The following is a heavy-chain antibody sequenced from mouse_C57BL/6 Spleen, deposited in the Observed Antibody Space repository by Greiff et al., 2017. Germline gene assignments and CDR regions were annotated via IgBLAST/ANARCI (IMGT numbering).Heavy chain of an antibody. CDR3: ARGDGYYFDD. V-gene: IGHV1-64*01. CDR1: GYTFTSYW. Sequence: VQLQQPGAELVKPGASVKLSCKASGYTFTSYWMSLVKQRPGQGLEWIGMIHPNSGSTNYNEKFKSKATLTVDKSSSTAYMQLRSLTSEDSAVYYCARGDGYYFDDWGKGTTLTVSS. D-gene: IGHD2-3*01. J-gene: IGHJ2*01. CDR2: IHPNSGST.